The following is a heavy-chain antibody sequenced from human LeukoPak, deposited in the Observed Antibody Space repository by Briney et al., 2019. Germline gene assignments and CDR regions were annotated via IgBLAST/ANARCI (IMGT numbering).Heavy chain of an antibody. V-gene: IGHV4-4*07. CDR2: ISTSGST. D-gene: IGHD4-17*01. CDR1: GDSISSYS. CDR3: ARQNGDYLWYLDY. Sequence: ASETLSLTCTVSGDSISSYSWTWIRQPAGKGLEWLGRISTSGSTSYNPSLKSRVTMSLDTSKNQFSLRLTSVTAADTAIYYCARQNGDYLWYLDYWGQGTLVTVSS. J-gene: IGHJ4*02.